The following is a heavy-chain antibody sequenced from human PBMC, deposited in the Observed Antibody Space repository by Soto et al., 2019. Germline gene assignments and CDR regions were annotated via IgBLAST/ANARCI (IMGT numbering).Heavy chain of an antibody. CDR1: GFPFGDYA. V-gene: IGHV3-49*03. J-gene: IGHJ6*04. Sequence: GGSLRLSCTASGFPFGDYAMSWFRQAPGKGLEWVGFIRSKAYGETTEYAASVKGRFTISRDDSKSIAYLQMNSLKTEDTAVYYCTRFRNYLSGMDVWGKGTTVTVSS. CDR2: IRSKAYGETT. CDR3: TRFRNYLSGMDV.